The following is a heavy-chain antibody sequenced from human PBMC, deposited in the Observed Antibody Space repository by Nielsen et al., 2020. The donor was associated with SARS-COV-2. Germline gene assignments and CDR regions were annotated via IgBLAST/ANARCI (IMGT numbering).Heavy chain of an antibody. J-gene: IGHJ6*03. V-gene: IGHV3-33*01. CDR2: IWYDGSNK. Sequence: GSLRLSCAASGFTFSSYGMHWVRQAPGKGLEWVAVIWYDGSNKYYADSVKGRFTISRDNSKNTLYLQMNSLRAEDTAVYYCARGVTTDYYYYMDVWDKGTTVTVSS. D-gene: IGHD4-17*01. CDR1: GFTFSSYG. CDR3: ARGVTTDYYYYMDV.